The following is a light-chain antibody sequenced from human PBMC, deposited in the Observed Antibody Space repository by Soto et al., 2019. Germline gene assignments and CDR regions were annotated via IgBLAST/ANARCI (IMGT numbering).Light chain of an antibody. J-gene: IGKJ5*01. Sequence: IVLTQSPGTLSLSPGERATLSCRASQSVTSNYLAWYQQKPGQAPWLLIFGASIRATGLPDRFSGSGSGTDFTLTISRLEPEDFAVYYCQQYGSSPITFGQGTRLEI. CDR1: QSVTSNY. CDR2: GAS. CDR3: QQYGSSPIT. V-gene: IGKV3-20*01.